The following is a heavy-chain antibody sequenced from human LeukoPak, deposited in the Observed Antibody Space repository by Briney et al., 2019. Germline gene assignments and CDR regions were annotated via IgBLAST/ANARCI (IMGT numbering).Heavy chain of an antibody. V-gene: IGHV5-51*01. CDR3: ARQMGAVAGSGDY. D-gene: IGHD6-19*01. CDR2: IYPGDSDT. Sequence: GESLKISCKGSGYSFTSYWIGWVRQMPGKGLEWMGIIYPGDSDTRYSPSFQGQVTISADKSITTTYLQWSSLEASDTAMYYCARQMGAVAGSGDYWGQGTLVTVSS. CDR1: GYSFTSYW. J-gene: IGHJ4*02.